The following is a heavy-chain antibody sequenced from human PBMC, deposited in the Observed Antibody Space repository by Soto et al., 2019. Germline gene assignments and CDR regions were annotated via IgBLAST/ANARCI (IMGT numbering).Heavy chain of an antibody. D-gene: IGHD5-18*01. Sequence: TLSLTCTVSGGSISSSSYYWGWIRQPPGKGLEWIGSIYYSGSTYYNPSLKSRVTISVDTSKNQFSLKLSSVTAADTAVYYCARHIQQLDAFDIWGQGTMVTVSS. CDR1: GGSISSSSYY. J-gene: IGHJ3*02. CDR2: IYYSGST. V-gene: IGHV4-39*01. CDR3: ARHIQQLDAFDI.